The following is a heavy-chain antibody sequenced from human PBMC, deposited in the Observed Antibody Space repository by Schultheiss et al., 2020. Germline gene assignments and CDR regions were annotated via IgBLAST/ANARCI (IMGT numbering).Heavy chain of an antibody. V-gene: IGHV3-20*04. CDR3: ARLSTWYGMDV. J-gene: IGHJ6*02. CDR2: ISWNSGSI. CDR1: GFTFDDYG. Sequence: GGSLRLSCAASGFTFDDYGMSWVRQAPGKGLEWVSGISWNSGSIGYADSVKGRFTISRDNAKNSLYLQMNSLRAEDTAVYYCARLSTWYGMDVWGQGTTVTVSS. D-gene: IGHD2-2*01.